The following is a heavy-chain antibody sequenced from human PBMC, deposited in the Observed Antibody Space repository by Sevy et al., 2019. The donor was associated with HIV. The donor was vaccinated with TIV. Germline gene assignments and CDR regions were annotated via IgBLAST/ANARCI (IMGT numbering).Heavy chain of an antibody. D-gene: IGHD3-3*01. Sequence: GGSLRLSCAASGFTFSSYSMNWVRQAPGKGLEWVSSISSSSSYIYYADSVKGRFTISRDNAKNSLYLQMNSLRAEDTAVYYCARETWARSGYYFDYWGQGTLVTVSS. V-gene: IGHV3-21*01. CDR3: ARETWARSGYYFDY. J-gene: IGHJ4*02. CDR2: ISSSSSYI. CDR1: GFTFSSYS.